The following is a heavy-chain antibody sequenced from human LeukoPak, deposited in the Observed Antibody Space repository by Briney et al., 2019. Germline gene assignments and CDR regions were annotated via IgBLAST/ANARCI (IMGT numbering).Heavy chain of an antibody. V-gene: IGHV1-69*13. D-gene: IGHD3-10*01. J-gene: IGHJ5*02. CDR3: ACSPYYYGSGSYNWFDP. CDR2: IIPIFGTA. CDR1: GGAFSSYA. Sequence: ASVKVSCKASGGAFSSYAISWVRQAPGQGLEWMGGIIPIFGTANYAQKFQGRVTITADESTSTAYMELSSLRSEDTAVYYCACSPYYYGSGSYNWFDPWGQGTLVTVSS.